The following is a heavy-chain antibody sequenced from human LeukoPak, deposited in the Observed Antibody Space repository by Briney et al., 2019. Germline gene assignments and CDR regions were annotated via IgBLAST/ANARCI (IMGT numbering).Heavy chain of an antibody. CDR2: ISSSSSYI. J-gene: IGHJ4*02. CDR1: GFTFSSYS. Sequence: GGSLRLSCAASGFTFSSYSMNWVRQAPGKGLEWVSSISSSSSYIYYADSVKGRFTISRDNAKNSLYLQMSSLRAEDTAVYYCARDHPLTVTAFDYWGQGTLVTVSS. CDR3: ARDHPLTVTAFDY. D-gene: IGHD4/OR15-4a*01. V-gene: IGHV3-21*01.